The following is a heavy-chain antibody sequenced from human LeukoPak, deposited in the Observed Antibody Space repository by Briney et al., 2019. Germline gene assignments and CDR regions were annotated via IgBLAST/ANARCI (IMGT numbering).Heavy chain of an antibody. D-gene: IGHD3-3*01. CDR1: GSTFSSYA. Sequence: SVKVSCKASGSTFSSYAISWVRQAPGQELEWMGGIIPIFGTANYAQKFQGRVTITADESTSTAYMELSSLRSEDTAVYYCARSLSIFGVVTTPAPYYYYYYMDVWGKGTTVTVSS. V-gene: IGHV1-69*13. J-gene: IGHJ6*03. CDR2: IIPIFGTA. CDR3: ARSLSIFGVVTTPAPYYYYYYMDV.